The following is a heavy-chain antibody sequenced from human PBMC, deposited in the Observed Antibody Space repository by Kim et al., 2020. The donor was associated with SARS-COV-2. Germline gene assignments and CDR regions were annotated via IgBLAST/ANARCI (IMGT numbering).Heavy chain of an antibody. J-gene: IGHJ4*02. D-gene: IGHD3-22*01. V-gene: IGHV3-30*02. CDR3: AKDHANYYDSSGYFDY. Sequence: SVKGRFTISRDNSKNTLYLQMNSLRAEDTAVYYCAKDHANYYDSSGYFDYWGQGTLVTVSS.